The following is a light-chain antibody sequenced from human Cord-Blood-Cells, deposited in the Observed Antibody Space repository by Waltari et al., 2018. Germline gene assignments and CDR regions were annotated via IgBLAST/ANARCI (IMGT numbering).Light chain of an antibody. CDR1: SSNIGSNT. CDR3: AAWDDSLNGVV. Sequence: QSVLTQPPSASGTPGQRVTISCSGSSSNIGSNTVNWYQQLPGTAPKLLIYSNNQPPSGVPDRFSGSKSGNSASLAISRLQSEDEADYYCAAWDDSLNGVVFGGGTKLTVL. J-gene: IGLJ2*01. V-gene: IGLV1-44*01. CDR2: SNN.